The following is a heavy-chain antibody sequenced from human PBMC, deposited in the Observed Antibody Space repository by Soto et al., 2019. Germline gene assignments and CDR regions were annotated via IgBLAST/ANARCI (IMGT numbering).Heavy chain of an antibody. CDR3: AKDLEYSSYYYYYYMDV. J-gene: IGHJ6*03. Sequence: DVQLLESGGGLVQPGGSLRLSCAASGFTFSSYAMTWVRQAPGKGLQWVSAISGGGGTTYYADSVKGRFTISRDNSKNTLYPQMNSLRAEDTAVYFCAKDLEYSSYYYYYYMDVWGKGTTVTVSS. CDR1: GFTFSSYA. D-gene: IGHD6-6*01. V-gene: IGHV3-23*01. CDR2: ISGGGGTT.